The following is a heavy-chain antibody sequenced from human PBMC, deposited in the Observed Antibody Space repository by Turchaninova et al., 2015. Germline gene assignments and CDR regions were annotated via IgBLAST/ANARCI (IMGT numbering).Heavy chain of an antibody. Sequence: QVQLVKSGAEVKKPGASVKVSCRGSGYNFISYDINWVRQATGKGLEWMGWMNPNRGNTGFAQKFQGRVSITRNTTTTTAFMELSSLRSEDTAVYYCARGRKSESSGYDYIDYWGQGTLVTVSS. D-gene: IGHD3-22*01. CDR2: MNPNRGNT. CDR1: GYNFISYD. CDR3: ARGRKSESSGYDYIDY. V-gene: IGHV1-8*01. J-gene: IGHJ4*02.